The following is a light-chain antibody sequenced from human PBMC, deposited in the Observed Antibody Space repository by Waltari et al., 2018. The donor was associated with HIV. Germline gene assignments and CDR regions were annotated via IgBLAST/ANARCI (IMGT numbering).Light chain of an antibody. J-gene: IGKJ3*01. CDR1: PTVTNK. CDR2: DAS. Sequence: DIQMTQSPSPLSASVGDSVSIPCRASPTVTNKVNWYQQTPGKAPEILIYDASTLQSGVPSRLRGSGSGTDFTLNITSLQPDEFATYFWQQRYSSPLTFGPGTKVDVK. V-gene: IGKV1-39*01. CDR3: QQRYSSPLT.